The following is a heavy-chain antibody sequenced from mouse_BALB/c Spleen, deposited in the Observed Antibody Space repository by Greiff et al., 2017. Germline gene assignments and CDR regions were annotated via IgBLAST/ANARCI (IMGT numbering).Heavy chain of an antibody. CDR2: IYPGNSDT. CDR1: GYTFTSYW. V-gene: IGHV1-5*01. CDR3: TRNYRYDCYFEV. Sequence: VQLQQSGTVLARPGDSVKMSCKASGYTFTSYWMHWVKQRPGQGLEWIGAIYPGNSDTSYNQKFKGKAKQTAVTSTSTAYMELSSQTNENSAVYYCTRNYRYDCYFEVWGAGTTVTVSS. J-gene: IGHJ1*01. D-gene: IGHD2-14*01.